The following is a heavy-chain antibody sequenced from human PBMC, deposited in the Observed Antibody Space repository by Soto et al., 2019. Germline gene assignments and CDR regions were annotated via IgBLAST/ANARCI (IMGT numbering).Heavy chain of an antibody. CDR3: ARGQRFSDWFDP. J-gene: IGHJ5*02. CDR1: VGSMSSYY. V-gene: IGHV4-4*07. D-gene: IGHD3-3*01. Sequence: SETQSLTCTVSVGSMSSYYWTWIRQPAGKGLEWIGRVYSSGGTHYNPSLKSRVTISLDTSKNQFSLRLLSVTDADTAVYYWARGQRFSDWFDPWGQATLLTVFS. CDR2: VYSSGGT.